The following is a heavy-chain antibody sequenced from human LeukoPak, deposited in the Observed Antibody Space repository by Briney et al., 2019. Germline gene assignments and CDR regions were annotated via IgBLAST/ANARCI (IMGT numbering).Heavy chain of an antibody. D-gene: IGHD1-14*01. Sequence: SSETLSLTCTVSGGSISSYYWSWIRQPPGKGLEWIGYIYYSGSTNYNPSLKSRVTISVDTSKNQFSLKLSSVTAADTAVYYCARDKEVEYNLPNWFDPWGQGTLVTVSS. CDR1: GGSISSYY. CDR3: ARDKEVEYNLPNWFDP. CDR2: IYYSGST. J-gene: IGHJ5*02. V-gene: IGHV4-59*12.